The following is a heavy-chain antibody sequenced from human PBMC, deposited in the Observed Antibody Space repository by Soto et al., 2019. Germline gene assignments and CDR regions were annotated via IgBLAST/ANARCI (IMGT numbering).Heavy chain of an antibody. Sequence: PGGSLRLSCSASGFTFSTYTMHWVRQAPGKGLEYVSSIISNGGKTYYADSVKGRFSISRDNSKNTVYLQMSSLRAEDTAVYYCVKVRLGTYYDFDSWGQGTLVT. CDR3: VKVRLGTYYDFDS. V-gene: IGHV3-64D*06. J-gene: IGHJ4*02. CDR2: IISNGGKT. D-gene: IGHD1-26*01. CDR1: GFTFSTYT.